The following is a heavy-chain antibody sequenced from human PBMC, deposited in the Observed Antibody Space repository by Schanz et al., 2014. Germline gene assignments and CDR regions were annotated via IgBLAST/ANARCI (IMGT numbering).Heavy chain of an antibody. CDR1: GGSFSSNY. D-gene: IGHD3-22*01. Sequence: QVQLQQWGAGLLKPSETLSLTCAVYGGSFSSNYWSWIRQHPGKGLEWIGYIYYSGSTNYNPSLKSRVTISVDTSKNQFSLKLSSVTAADTAVYYCAKDPSHGDYDYYFDYWGQGTLVTVSS. CDR3: AKDPSHGDYDYYFDY. CDR2: IYYSGST. J-gene: IGHJ4*02. V-gene: IGHV4-34*11.